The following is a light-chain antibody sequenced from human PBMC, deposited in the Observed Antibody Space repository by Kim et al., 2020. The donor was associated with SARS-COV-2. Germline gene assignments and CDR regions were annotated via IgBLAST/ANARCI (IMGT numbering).Light chain of an antibody. CDR3: QAWDSSTYV. J-gene: IGLJ1*01. Sequence: VSPGQTASITCSGDKLWDKYACWYQQKPGQSPVLVIYQDSKRPSGIPERFSGSNSGNTATLTISGTQAMDEADYYCQAWDSSTYVFGTGTKVTVL. CDR1: KLWDKY. CDR2: QDS. V-gene: IGLV3-1*01.